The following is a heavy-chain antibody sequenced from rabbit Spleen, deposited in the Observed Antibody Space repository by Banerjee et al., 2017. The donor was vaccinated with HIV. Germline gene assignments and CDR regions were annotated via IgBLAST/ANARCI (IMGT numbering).Heavy chain of an antibody. CDR3: ARDTGSSFSTYGMDL. V-gene: IGHV1S40*01. J-gene: IGHJ6*01. CDR2: IYTGNGKT. Sequence: QSLEESGGDLVKPGASLTLTCTASGFSFSSSYDMCWVRQAPGKGLEWIGCIYTGNGKTYYASWAKGRFSISKSSSATVTLQMTSLTVADTATYFCARDTGSSFSTYGMDLWGPGTLVPVS. CDR1: GFSFSSSYD. D-gene: IGHD8-1*01.